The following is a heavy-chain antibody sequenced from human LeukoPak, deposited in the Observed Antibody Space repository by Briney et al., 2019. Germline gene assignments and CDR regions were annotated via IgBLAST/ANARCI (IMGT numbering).Heavy chain of an antibody. CDR3: ARGDYYDSSGYYPLGC. CDR1: GYTFTGYY. V-gene: IGHV1-2*02. CDR2: INPNSGGT. D-gene: IGHD3-22*01. Sequence: GASVKVSCKASGYTFTGYYMHWVRQAPGQGLEWMEWINPNSGGTNYAQKFQGRVTMTRDTSISTAYMELSRLRSDDTAVYYCARGDYYDSSGYYPLGCWGQGTLVTVSS. J-gene: IGHJ4*02.